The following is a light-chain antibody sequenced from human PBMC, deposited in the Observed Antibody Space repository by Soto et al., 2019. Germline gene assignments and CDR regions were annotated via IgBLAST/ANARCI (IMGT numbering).Light chain of an antibody. CDR2: DVN. V-gene: IGLV2-11*01. CDR1: SSDVGGYNY. Sequence: QSALTQPRSVSGSPGQSVTISCTGTSSDVGGYNYVSWYQQHPGKAPKLMIYDVNKWPSGVPDRFSGSKSGNTASLTISGLQAEDEADYYCSSYAGSDVFVFGTGTKVTVL. CDR3: SSYAGSDVFV. J-gene: IGLJ1*01.